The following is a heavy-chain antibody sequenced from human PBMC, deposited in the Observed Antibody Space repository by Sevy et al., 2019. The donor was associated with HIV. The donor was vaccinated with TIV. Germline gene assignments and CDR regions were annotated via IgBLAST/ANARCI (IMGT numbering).Heavy chain of an antibody. Sequence: ASVKVSCKASGYTFTVYYMHWVRQAPVQGLEWMGWINPNSGGTNYAQKFQGRVTMTRDTSISTAYMVLSRLRSDDTAVYYCARDINWNLHWFDPWGQGTLVTVSS. D-gene: IGHD1-20*01. CDR2: INPNSGGT. V-gene: IGHV1-2*02. CDR1: GYTFTVYY. CDR3: ARDINWNLHWFDP. J-gene: IGHJ5*02.